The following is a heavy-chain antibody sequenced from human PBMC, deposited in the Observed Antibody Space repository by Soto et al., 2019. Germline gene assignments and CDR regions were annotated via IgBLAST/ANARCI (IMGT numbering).Heavy chain of an antibody. CDR1: GFDFSDFS. V-gene: IGHV3-21*01. CDR3: SREKGHHCLGRRYGMDV. Sequence: DVQLVESGGGLVKPGGSLRLSCVVSGFDFSDFSINWVRQAPGKGLEWVSAIRPRSDYIYYADSLKGRCTVSRDNDKYSLIVHMNSQRADDTDVDYYSREKGHHCLGRRYGMDVWGQGTTVSVSS. J-gene: IGHJ6*02. D-gene: IGHD2-21*01. CDR2: IRPRSDYI.